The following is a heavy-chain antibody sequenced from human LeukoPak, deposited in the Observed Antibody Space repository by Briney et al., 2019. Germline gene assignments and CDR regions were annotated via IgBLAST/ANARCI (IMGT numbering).Heavy chain of an antibody. D-gene: IGHD3-10*01. Sequence: GGSLRLSCTVSGFTVSSNSWSWVRQAPGKGLEWVSFIYSGGNTHYSDSVKGRFTISRDNSKNTLYLQMNSLRAEDTALYYCARSRDYYGSGSFDYWGQGTLVTVSS. CDR3: ARSRDYYGSGSFDY. CDR1: GFTVSSNS. V-gene: IGHV3-53*01. J-gene: IGHJ4*02. CDR2: IYSGGNT.